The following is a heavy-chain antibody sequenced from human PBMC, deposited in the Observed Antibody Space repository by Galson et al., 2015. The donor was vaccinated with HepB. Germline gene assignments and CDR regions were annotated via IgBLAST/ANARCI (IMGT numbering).Heavy chain of an antibody. CDR3: ARGSYYGSGSYFD. V-gene: IGHV3-11*06. CDR2: ISSSSSYT. J-gene: IGHJ4*02. CDR1: GFTFSDYY. D-gene: IGHD3-10*01. Sequence: SLRLSCAASGFTFSDYYMSWLRQAPGKGLEWVSYISSSSSYTNYADSVKGRFTISRDNAKNSLYLQMNSLRAEDTAVYYCARGSYYGSGSYFDWGQGTLVTVSS.